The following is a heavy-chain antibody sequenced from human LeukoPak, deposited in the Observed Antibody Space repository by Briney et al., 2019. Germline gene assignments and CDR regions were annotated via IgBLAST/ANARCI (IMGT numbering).Heavy chain of an antibody. D-gene: IGHD3-22*01. V-gene: IGHV1-69*05. CDR2: IIPIFGTA. CDR3: ARDLVHRITMNSFRPQ. Sequence: SVKVSCKASGGTFISYAISWVRQAPGQGLQWMGRIIPIFGTANYAQKFQGRVTITTDESTSTAYMELSSLRSEDTAVYYCARDLVHRITMNSFRPQWGQGTLVTVSS. CDR1: GGTFISYA. J-gene: IGHJ4*02.